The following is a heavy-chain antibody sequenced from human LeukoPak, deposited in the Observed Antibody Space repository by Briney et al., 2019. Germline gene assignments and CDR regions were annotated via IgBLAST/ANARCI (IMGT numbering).Heavy chain of an antibody. J-gene: IGHJ2*01. CDR1: GFTFSTYG. Sequence: GGSLRLSCAASGFTFSTYGMSWVRQAPGKGLDWVSYISGSGHSTDYADSVKGRFTISRDNSKNTLYLQMTSQRAEDTAVYYCTKDVTSCSSISCSRYFDLWGRGTLVTVSS. D-gene: IGHD2-2*01. V-gene: IGHV3-23*01. CDR3: TKDVTSCSSISCSRYFDL. CDR2: ISGSGHST.